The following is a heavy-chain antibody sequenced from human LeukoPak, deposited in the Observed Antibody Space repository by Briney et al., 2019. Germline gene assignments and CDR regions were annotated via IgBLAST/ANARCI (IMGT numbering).Heavy chain of an antibody. Sequence: GSLRLSCAASGFTFSSRSMNWVRQAPGKGLEWVSYISSSSSTIYYADSVKGRFTISRDNAKNSLYLQMNSLRAEDTAVYYCARGAYYYEDWGQGTLVTVSS. D-gene: IGHD3-22*01. V-gene: IGHV3-48*01. CDR2: ISSSSSTI. CDR1: GFTFSSRS. CDR3: ARGAYYYED. J-gene: IGHJ4*02.